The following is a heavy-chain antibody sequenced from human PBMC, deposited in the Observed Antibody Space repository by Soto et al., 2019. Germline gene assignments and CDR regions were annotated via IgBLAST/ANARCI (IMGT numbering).Heavy chain of an antibody. D-gene: IGHD3-9*01. CDR3: ARGNFGWLLPYYFDY. V-gene: IGHV1-2*04. Sequence: QVQLVQSGAEVKKPGASVKVSCKASGYTFTGYYMHWVRQAPGQGLEWMGWINPNSGGTNYAQKFQGWVTMTRDTSGGTGDMEVSRLGCDDTAVDYGARGNFGWLLPYYFDYWGRGTLVSV. CDR1: GYTFTGYY. J-gene: IGHJ4*02. CDR2: INPNSGGT.